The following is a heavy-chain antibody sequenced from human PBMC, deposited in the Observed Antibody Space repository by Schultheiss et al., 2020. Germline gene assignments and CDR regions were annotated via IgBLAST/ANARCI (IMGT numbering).Heavy chain of an antibody. D-gene: IGHD3/OR15-3a*01. Sequence: SATLSLTCAVSGGSISSSNWWSWVRQPPGKGLEWIGEINHSGSTNYNPSLKSRVTISVDTSKNQFSLKLSSVTAADTAVYYCASMGTGSNTLNWFDPWGQGTLGTGSA. CDR1: GGSISSSNW. V-gene: IGHV4-4*02. J-gene: IGHJ5*02. CDR2: INHSGST. CDR3: ASMGTGSNTLNWFDP.